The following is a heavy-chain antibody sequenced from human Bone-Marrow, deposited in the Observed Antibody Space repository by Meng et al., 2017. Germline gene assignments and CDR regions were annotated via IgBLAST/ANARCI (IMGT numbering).Heavy chain of an antibody. Sequence: GGSLRLSCAASGFTFSTYNMNWVRQAPGKGLVWVSRINTDASITTYADSVKGRFTISRDDAKNTVYLQMNSLRAEDTAVYYCARDADWVIFDHWGQGALVTVSS. J-gene: IGHJ4*02. CDR2: INTDASIT. CDR3: ARDADWVIFDH. D-gene: IGHD3-9*01. CDR1: GFTFSTYN. V-gene: IGHV3-74*03.